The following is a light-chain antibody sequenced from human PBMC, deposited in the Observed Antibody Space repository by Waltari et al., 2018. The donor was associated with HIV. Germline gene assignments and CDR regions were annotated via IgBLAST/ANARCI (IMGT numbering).Light chain of an antibody. Sequence: VLTQRPSASGTPGQRVMISCSRSRSKIGRSFVFRSPQHPGTAPKLLMYRNDERPSGVPDRFSGSKSGTSASLALSGLRSEDEADYYCASWDNSLSAWVFGGGTKLTVL. CDR2: RND. V-gene: IGLV1-47*01. CDR1: RSKIGRSF. CDR3: ASWDNSLSAWV. J-gene: IGLJ3*02.